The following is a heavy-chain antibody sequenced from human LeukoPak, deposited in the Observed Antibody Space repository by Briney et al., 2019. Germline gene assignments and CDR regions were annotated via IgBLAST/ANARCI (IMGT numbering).Heavy chain of an antibody. D-gene: IGHD3-22*01. CDR1: GFTFSSYS. CDR3: ARDRHDSSGYRLYYYYMDV. V-gene: IGHV3-21*01. J-gene: IGHJ6*03. CDR2: ISSSSSYI. Sequence: KTGGSLRLSCAASGFTFSSYSMNWVRQAPGKGLEWVSSISSSSSYIYYADSVKSRFTISRDNAKNSLYLQMNSLRAEDTAVYYCARDRHDSSGYRLYYYYMDVWGKGTTVTVSS.